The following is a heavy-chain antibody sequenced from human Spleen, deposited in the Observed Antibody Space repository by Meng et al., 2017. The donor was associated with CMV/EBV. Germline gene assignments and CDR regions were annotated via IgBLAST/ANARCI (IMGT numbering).Heavy chain of an antibody. V-gene: IGHV4-39*07. Sequence: SETLSLTCSVSGGSISSSRCYWGWVRQPPGKGLEWIGTIYYSGSTYYNPSLKSRVTISVDTSKNQFSLNLSSVTAADTAVYYCARVGITIFGVVHSYYYGMDVWGQGTTVTVSS. J-gene: IGHJ6*02. CDR1: GGSISSSRCY. CDR2: IYYSGST. D-gene: IGHD3-3*01. CDR3: ARVGITIFGVVHSYYYGMDV.